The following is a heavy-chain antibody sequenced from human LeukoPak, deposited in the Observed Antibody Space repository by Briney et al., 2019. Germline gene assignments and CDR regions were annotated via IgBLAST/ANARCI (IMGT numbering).Heavy chain of an antibody. CDR1: GFTFSSYW. CDR3: ARDHTAIYYGMDV. D-gene: IGHD5-18*01. J-gene: IGHJ6*02. V-gene: IGHV3-7*01. CDR2: IKQDGSEK. Sequence: GGSLRLSCAASGFTFSSYWMSWVRQAPGKGLEWVANIKQDGSEKYYVDSVKGRFTISRDNAKNSLYLQMNSLRAEDTAVYYRARDHTAIYYGMDVWGQGTTVTVSS.